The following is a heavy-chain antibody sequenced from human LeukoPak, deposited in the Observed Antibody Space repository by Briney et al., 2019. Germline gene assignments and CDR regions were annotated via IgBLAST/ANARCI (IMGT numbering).Heavy chain of an antibody. Sequence: GRSLRPSCAASGFTFDDYAMHWVRQAPGKGLEWVSGISWNSGRIGYADSVKGRFTISRDNAKNSLYLQMNSLRVEDTALYYCAKDFYRLGEFDAFDNWGQGTMVTVSS. CDR2: ISWNSGRI. CDR1: GFTFDDYA. CDR3: AKDFYRLGEFDAFDN. V-gene: IGHV3-9*01. D-gene: IGHD3-16*01. J-gene: IGHJ3*02.